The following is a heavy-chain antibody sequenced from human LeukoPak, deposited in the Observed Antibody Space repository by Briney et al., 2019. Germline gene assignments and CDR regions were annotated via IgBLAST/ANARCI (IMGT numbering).Heavy chain of an antibody. D-gene: IGHD3-22*01. V-gene: IGHV1-46*01. CDR1: GYTFTSYY. CDR2: INPSGGST. Sequence: GASVKVSCKASGYTFTSYYMHWVRQAPGQGLEWMGIINPSGGSTSYAQKFQGRVTMTRDMSTSTVYMELSSLRSEDTAVYYCARDPTRYYYDSSGSPNMPLENNWFDPWGQGTLVTVSS. J-gene: IGHJ5*02. CDR3: ARDPTRYYYDSSGSPNMPLENNWFDP.